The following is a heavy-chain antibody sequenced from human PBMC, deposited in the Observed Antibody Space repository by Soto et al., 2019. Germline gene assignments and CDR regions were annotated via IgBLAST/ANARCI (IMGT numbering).Heavy chain of an antibody. Sequence: ASGTLCLTCAVSGGSISSYYWGWIRQPPGKGLEWIGYIYYSGSTNYNPSLKSRVTISVDTSKNQFSLKLTSVTAADTAVYYCARSRYTSGWWTPPFDYWGQGTLVTV. J-gene: IGHJ4*02. CDR1: GGSISSYY. CDR2: IYYSGST. D-gene: IGHD6-19*01. V-gene: IGHV4-59*01. CDR3: ARSRYTSGWWTPPFDY.